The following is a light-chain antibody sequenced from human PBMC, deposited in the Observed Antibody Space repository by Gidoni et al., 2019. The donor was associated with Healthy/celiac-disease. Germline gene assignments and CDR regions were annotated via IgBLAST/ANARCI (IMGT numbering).Light chain of an antibody. CDR1: QSLLHSNGYNY. J-gene: IGKJ4*01. CDR2: LGS. CDR3: MQALQSPPT. Sequence: IVMAQSPLSLPVTPGEPASFSCRSRQSLLHSNGYNYLDWYLQKPGQSPQLLIYLGSNRASGVPDRFSGSGSGTDFTLNISRVEAEDVGVYYCMQALQSPPTFGGGTKVEIK. V-gene: IGKV2-28*01.